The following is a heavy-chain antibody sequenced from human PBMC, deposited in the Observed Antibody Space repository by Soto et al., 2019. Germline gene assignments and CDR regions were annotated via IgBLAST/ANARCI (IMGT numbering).Heavy chain of an antibody. J-gene: IGHJ3*02. CDR3: ARDKVWSSSWSDAFDI. D-gene: IGHD6-13*01. V-gene: IGHV1-69*12. CDR2: IIPIFGTA. CDR1: GGTFSSYA. Sequence: QVQLVQSGAEVKKPGSSVKVSCKASGGTFSSYAISWVRQAPGQGLEWMGGIIPIFGTANYAQKFQGRVTITADESTSTADMELSSLRSEDTAVYYCARDKVWSSSWSDAFDIWGQGTMVTVSS.